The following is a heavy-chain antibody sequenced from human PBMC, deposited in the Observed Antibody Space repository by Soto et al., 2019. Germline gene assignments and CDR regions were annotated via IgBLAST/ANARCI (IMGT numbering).Heavy chain of an antibody. CDR1: GYTFTSYY. D-gene: IGHD3-16*02. J-gene: IGHJ6*03. V-gene: IGHV1-46*03. CDR2: INPSGGST. Sequence: ASVKVSCKASGYTFTSYYMHCVRQAPGQGLEWMGIINPSGGSTSYAQKFQGRVTMTRDTSTSTVYMELSSLRSEDTAVYYCARGHDYIWGSYSYDRYYMDVWVKGTTVTVSS. CDR3: ARGHDYIWGSYSYDRYYMDV.